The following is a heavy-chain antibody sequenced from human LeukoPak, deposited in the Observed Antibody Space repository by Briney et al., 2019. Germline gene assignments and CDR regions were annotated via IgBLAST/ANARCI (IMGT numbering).Heavy chain of an antibody. CDR3: ARDDRTVDTAMSFQR. D-gene: IGHD5-18*01. V-gene: IGHV1-18*01. CDR1: GYSFTNYG. CDR2: ISGYNGDT. Sequence: ASVKVSCKASGYSFTNYGINWVRQAPGQGLEWMGWISGYNGDTIYAQKLQGRVTLTIDTSTTTVYMELRSLKSDDTAAYYCARDDRTVDTAMSFQRWGQGTLVTVSS. J-gene: IGHJ1*01.